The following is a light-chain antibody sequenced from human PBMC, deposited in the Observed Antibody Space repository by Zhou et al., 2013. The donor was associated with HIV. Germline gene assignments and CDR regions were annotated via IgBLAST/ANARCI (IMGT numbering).Light chain of an antibody. CDR3: QQFDTVPIT. V-gene: IGKV1-5*01. J-gene: IGKJ5*01. CDR2: DAS. Sequence: DIQMTQSPSTLSASVGDRVTITCRASQSISSWLAWYQQKPGKAPNLLIYDASSLQTGVPSRFSGTGSGTDFTFTISGLQPEDIGTYYCQQFDTVPITFGQGTRLDIK. CDR1: QSISSW.